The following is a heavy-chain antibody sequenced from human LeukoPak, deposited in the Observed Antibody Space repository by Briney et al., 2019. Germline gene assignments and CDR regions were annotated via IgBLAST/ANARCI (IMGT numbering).Heavy chain of an antibody. CDR3: ARSVDYSNYYGLDV. Sequence: GESLKISCKDSGYSFTSYWVAWVRQMPGKGLELMGIIYPGDSDTRYNPSLQGQVTISADKSISTAYLQWSSLKASDTAMYYCARSVDYSNYYGLDVWGQGTTATVSS. CDR2: IYPGDSDT. V-gene: IGHV5-51*01. J-gene: IGHJ6*02. D-gene: IGHD4-11*01. CDR1: GYSFTSYW.